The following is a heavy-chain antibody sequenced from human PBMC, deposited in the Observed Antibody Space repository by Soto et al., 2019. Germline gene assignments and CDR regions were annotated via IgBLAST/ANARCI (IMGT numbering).Heavy chain of an antibody. V-gene: IGHV4-30-2*01. CDR1: GGSISLGGYS. CDR2: IYHSGST. J-gene: IGHJ5*02. D-gene: IGHD3-22*01. CDR3: ARENSRWFDP. Sequence: TLSLTCAVSGGSISLGGYSWRGMRQPPGKGLEWIGYIYHSGSTYYNPSLKSRVTISVDRSKNQFSLKLSSVTAADTAVYYCARENSRWFDPWGQGTLVTVSS.